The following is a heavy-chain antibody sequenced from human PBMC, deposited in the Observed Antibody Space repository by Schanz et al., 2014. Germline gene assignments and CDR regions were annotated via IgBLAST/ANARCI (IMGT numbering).Heavy chain of an antibody. CDR1: GDTFRSYT. CDR2: IITNLGRA. CDR3: ARGNTIFGVVILGWLDP. Sequence: QVQLVQSGAEVKKPGSSVKVSCKASGDTFRSYTINWVRHAPGQGLEWMGRIITNLGRANYAQKFQGRVTITADKSTSTVYMELRSLRSDDTAIYYCARGNTIFGVVILGWLDPWGQGTLVTVSS. V-gene: IGHV1-69*08. D-gene: IGHD3-3*01. J-gene: IGHJ5*02.